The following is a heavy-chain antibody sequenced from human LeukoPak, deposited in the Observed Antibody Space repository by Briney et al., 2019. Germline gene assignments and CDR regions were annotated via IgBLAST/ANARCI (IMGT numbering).Heavy chain of an antibody. J-gene: IGHJ4*02. Sequence: ASVKVSCKASGGTFSSYAISWVRQAPGQGLEWMGRIIPILGIANYAQKFQGRVTITADKSTSTAYMELSSLRSEDTAVYYCARATYYYDSSGHDYWGQGTLVTVSS. CDR1: GGTFSSYA. D-gene: IGHD3-22*01. CDR3: ARATYYYDSSGHDY. CDR2: IIPILGIA. V-gene: IGHV1-69*04.